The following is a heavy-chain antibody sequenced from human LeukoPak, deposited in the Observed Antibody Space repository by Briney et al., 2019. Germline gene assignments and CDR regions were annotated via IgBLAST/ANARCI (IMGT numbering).Heavy chain of an antibody. CDR1: GASFRDYY. CDR3: ARELRFLEWLSPNWFDP. J-gene: IGHJ5*02. V-gene: IGHV4-4*07. D-gene: IGHD3-3*01. Sequence: SKTLSLTCAVYGASFRDYYWSWIRQPAGKGLEWIGRIYTSGSTNYNPSLKSRVTISVDTSKNQFSLKLSSVTAADTAVYYCARELRFLEWLSPNWFDPWGQGTLVTVSS. CDR2: IYTSGST.